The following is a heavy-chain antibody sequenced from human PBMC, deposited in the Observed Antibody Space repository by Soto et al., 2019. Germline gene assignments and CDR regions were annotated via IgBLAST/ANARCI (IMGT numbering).Heavy chain of an antibody. D-gene: IGHD3-16*02. CDR3: ARTLGLHLGELSLDY. CDR1: GFTFSSYS. V-gene: IGHV3-48*01. J-gene: IGHJ4*02. CDR2: VTTSSAI. Sequence: GGSLRLSCAASGFTFSSYSMNWVRQAPGKGLEWVSSVTTSSAIYYGDSVEGRFTISRDNAKNSLYLQMNSLRAEDTAVYYCARTLGLHLGELSLDYWGQGTLVTVSS.